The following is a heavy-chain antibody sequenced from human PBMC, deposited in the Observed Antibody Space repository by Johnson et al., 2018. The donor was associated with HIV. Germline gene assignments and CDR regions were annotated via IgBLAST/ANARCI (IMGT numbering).Heavy chain of an antibody. CDR2: ISSSSSPI. V-gene: IGHV3-48*01. D-gene: IGHD3-3*01. CDR1: GFTFSSYS. J-gene: IGHJ3*02. Sequence: VQLVESGGGLVQPGGSLRLSCAASGFTFSSYSMNWVRQAPGRGLEWVSYISSSSSPIYYADSVKGRFTIPRDNAKNSLYLQMNSLRAEDTAVYYCARGNYDFWSGYYRVTNAFDIWGQGTMVTVSS. CDR3: ARGNYDFWSGYYRVTNAFDI.